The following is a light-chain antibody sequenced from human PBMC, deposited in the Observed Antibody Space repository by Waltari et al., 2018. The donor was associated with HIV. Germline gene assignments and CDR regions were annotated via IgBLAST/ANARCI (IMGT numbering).Light chain of an antibody. CDR3: QQYNIWPWT. J-gene: IGKJ1*01. CDR2: GAS. Sequence: EVVMTQPPATLSVSPGESGTLSCRASQSVSSNLAWYQQKPGQPPRLLIYGASSRAAGVPARFSGSGSGTEFTLTISNLQSEDFAVYYCQQYNIWPWTFGQGTKVEVK. CDR1: QSVSSN. V-gene: IGKV3-15*01.